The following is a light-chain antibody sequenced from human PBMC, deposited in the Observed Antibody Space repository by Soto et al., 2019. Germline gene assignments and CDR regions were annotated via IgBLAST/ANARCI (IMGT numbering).Light chain of an antibody. J-gene: IGLJ2*01. V-gene: IGLV2-23*02. CDR1: SSDVGSYDL. Sequence: QSALTQPASVSGSPGQSITISCTGTSSDVGSYDLVSWYQQHPGTAPKLIIYEVTKRPSGVSNRFSGSKSGNTASLTISGLQAEDDSDYYCCSYANSNPLLFGGGTKLTVL. CDR3: CSYANSNPLL. CDR2: EVT.